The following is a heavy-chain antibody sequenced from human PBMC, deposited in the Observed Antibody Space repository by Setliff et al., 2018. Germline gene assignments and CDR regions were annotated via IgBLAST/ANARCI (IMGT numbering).Heavy chain of an antibody. D-gene: IGHD3-16*01. J-gene: IGHJ4*02. Sequence: GGSLRLSCIMSGFSAASGFTFSSSGMHWVRQAPGKGLEWVTFIRNDGSSQYYADSVKGRFIISRDNAKNSLYLQMNSLRAEDTAVYYCARVYAYSYGFDYWGQGTPVTVSS. V-gene: IGHV3-30*02. CDR3: ARVYAYSYGFDY. CDR1: GFTFSSSG. CDR2: IRNDGSSQ.